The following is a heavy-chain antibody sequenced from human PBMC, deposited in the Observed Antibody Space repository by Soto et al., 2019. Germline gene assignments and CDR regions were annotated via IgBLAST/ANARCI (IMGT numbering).Heavy chain of an antibody. CDR2: IYRTGST. J-gene: IGHJ4*02. Sequence: QVQLQESGPGLVKPSGTLSLTCAVSGGSFTSNNWWTWVRQPPGQGLEWIGEIYRTGSTNYNPSLTSRVTISLDKSENQCSLKVTSLTAADTAVYYCASRAPGTSVDYWGQGTLVTVSS. D-gene: IGHD1-7*01. CDR3: ASRAPGTSVDY. V-gene: IGHV4-4*02. CDR1: GGSFTSNNW.